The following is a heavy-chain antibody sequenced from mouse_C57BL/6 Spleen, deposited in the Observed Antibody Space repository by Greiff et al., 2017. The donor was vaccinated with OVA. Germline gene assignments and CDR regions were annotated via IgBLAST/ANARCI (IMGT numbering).Heavy chain of an antibody. J-gene: IGHJ3*01. CDR3: AGGKGKFAY. V-gene: IGHV1-50*01. CDR1: GYSFTSYW. CDR2: IDPSDSYT. Sequence: VQLQQPGAELVKPGASVKLSCKASGYSFTSYWMPWVKQRPGQGLEWIGEIDPSDSYTNYNQKFKGKATLTVDTTSSTAYMQISSLTAEDSAVYYCAGGKGKFAYWGQGTLVTVSA.